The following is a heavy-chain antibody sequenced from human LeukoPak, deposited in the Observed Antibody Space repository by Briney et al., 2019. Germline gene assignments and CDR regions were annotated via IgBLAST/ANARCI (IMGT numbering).Heavy chain of an antibody. V-gene: IGHV1-46*03. J-gene: IGHJ4*02. Sequence: ASVKVSCKASGYTFTSYYMHWVRQAPGQGREWMGIINPSGGSTSYAQKFQGRVTMTRDTSTSTVYMELSSLRSEDTAVYYCARAITGTTALGYWGQGTLVTVSS. D-gene: IGHD1-7*01. CDR3: ARAITGTTALGY. CDR1: GYTFTSYY. CDR2: INPSGGST.